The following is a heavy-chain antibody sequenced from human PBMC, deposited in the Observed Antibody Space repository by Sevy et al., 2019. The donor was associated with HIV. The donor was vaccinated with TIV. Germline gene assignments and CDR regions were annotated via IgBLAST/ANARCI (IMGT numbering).Heavy chain of an antibody. CDR2: ISAYNGNT. CDR3: ARDGYLGTESYYFDY. D-gene: IGHD7-27*01. Sequence: ASVKVSCKASGYTFTSYGISWVRQAPGQGLEWMGWISAYNGNTNYAPKLQGRVTMTTDTSTSTAYMELRSLRSDDTAVYYCARDGYLGTESYYFDYWGQGTLVTVSS. CDR1: GYTFTSYG. J-gene: IGHJ4*02. V-gene: IGHV1-18*01.